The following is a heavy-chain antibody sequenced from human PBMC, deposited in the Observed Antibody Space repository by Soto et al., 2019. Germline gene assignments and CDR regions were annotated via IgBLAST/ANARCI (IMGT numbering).Heavy chain of an antibody. D-gene: IGHD3-22*01. CDR2: ISPNSGGT. V-gene: IGHV1-2*02. CDR3: ARDLGNYYDSSEFPGY. CDR1: GYTFTGYY. Sequence: AASVKVSCKASGYTFTGYYMHWVRQAPGQGLEWMGWISPNSGGTNYAQKFQGRVTMTRDTSISTAYMELSRLRSDDTAVYYCARDLGNYYDSSEFPGYWGQGTLVTVSS. J-gene: IGHJ4*02.